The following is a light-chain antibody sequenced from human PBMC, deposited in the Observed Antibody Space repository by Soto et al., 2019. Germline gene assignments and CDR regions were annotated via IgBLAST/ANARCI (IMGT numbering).Light chain of an antibody. CDR3: SSYTSSSTPDV. V-gene: IGLV2-14*01. J-gene: IGLJ1*01. CDR1: SSDVGGYNY. CDR2: EVS. Sequence: QSALTQPASVSGSPGQSVTISCTRTSSDVGGYNYVSWYQQHPGKAPKLMIYEVSNRPSGVSNRFSGSKSGNTASLTISGLHAEDEDEYYYSSYTSSSTPDVFGAGTKLTVL.